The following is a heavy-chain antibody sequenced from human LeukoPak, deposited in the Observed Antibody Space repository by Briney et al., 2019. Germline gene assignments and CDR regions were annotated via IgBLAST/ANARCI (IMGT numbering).Heavy chain of an antibody. V-gene: IGHV5-51*01. CDR2: IYPGDSDT. CDR1: GYTFTSYW. J-gene: IGHJ4*02. Sequence: ASVKVSCKASGYTFTSYWIGWVRQMPGKGLEWMGIIYPGDSDTRYSPSFQGQVTISADKSISTAYLQWSSLKASDTAMYYCARQKASHYDILTGPHDYWGQGTLVTVSS. CDR3: ARQKASHYDILTGPHDY. D-gene: IGHD3-9*01.